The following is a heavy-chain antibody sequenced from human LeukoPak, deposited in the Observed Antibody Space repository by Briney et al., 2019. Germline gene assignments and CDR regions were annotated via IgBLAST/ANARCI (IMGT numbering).Heavy chain of an antibody. CDR2: ISGSGGSS. CDR3: AKKAGNDYRGRSFDH. Sequence: GGSLRLSCAASGFTFSSYVMSWVRQAPGKGLECVSAISGSGGSSDYADSAKGRFTNSRDNSKNTLYLQMNSLRAEDTAIYYCAKKAGNDYRGRSFDHWGQGTLVTVSS. J-gene: IGHJ4*02. D-gene: IGHD4-23*01. CDR1: GFTFSSYV. V-gene: IGHV3-23*01.